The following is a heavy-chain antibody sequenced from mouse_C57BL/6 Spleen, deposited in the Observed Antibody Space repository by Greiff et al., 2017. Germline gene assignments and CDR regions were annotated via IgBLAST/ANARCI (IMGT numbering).Heavy chain of an antibody. Sequence: EVQLVESGGDLVKPGGSLKLSCAASGFTFSSYCMSWVRQTPDKRLEWVATISSGGSYTYYPDSVKGRFTISRDNAKNTLYLQMSSLKSEDTAMYYCARQASGSAVDYGGQGTSVTVSS. CDR2: ISSGGSYT. CDR1: GFTFSSYC. CDR3: ARQASGSAVDY. V-gene: IGHV5-6*01. J-gene: IGHJ4*01. D-gene: IGHD6-1*01.